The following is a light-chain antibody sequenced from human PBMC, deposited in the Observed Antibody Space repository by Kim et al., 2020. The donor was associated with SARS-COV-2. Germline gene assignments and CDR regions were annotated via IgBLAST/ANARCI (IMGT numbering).Light chain of an antibody. Sequence: SYELTQPPSVSVSPGQTASITCSGDRLGDKYACWYQQKPGQSPVVVIYQDTKRPSGIPERFSGSNSGNTATLTISGTPAMDEADYYCQVWDSTTTGFGGG. V-gene: IGLV3-1*01. J-gene: IGLJ2*01. CDR1: RLGDKY. CDR2: QDT. CDR3: QVWDSTTTG.